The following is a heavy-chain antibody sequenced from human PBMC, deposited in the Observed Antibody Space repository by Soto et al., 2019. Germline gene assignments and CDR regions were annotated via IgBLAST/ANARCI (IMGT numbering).Heavy chain of an antibody. CDR1: GGSVSSGSYY. V-gene: IGHV4-61*01. J-gene: IGHJ5*02. D-gene: IGHD7-27*01. Sequence: SETLSLTCTVSGGSVSSGSYYWSWIRQPPGKGLEWIGYISYSGSTNYNPSLKSRVTISVDTSKNQFSLKLSSVTAADTAVYYCARSNLNWFDPWGQGTLVTVS. CDR3: ARSNLNWFDP. CDR2: ISYSGST.